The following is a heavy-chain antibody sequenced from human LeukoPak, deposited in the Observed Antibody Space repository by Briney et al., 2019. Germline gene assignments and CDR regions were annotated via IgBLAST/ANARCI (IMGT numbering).Heavy chain of an antibody. CDR2: IYFTGST. CDR3: AREGGNYYGSGSYGGYYYYLDV. J-gene: IGHJ6*03. CDR1: GGSMNPYY. V-gene: IGHV4-59*01. D-gene: IGHD3-10*01. Sequence: SETLSLTCTVSGGSMNPYYWTWIRQSPGKGLEWIGYIYFTGSTTYNPSLKSRVTFSVDRSTNQFSLKLTSVTAADTAVYYCAREGGNYYGSGSYGGYYYYLDVWGQGTTVTVSS.